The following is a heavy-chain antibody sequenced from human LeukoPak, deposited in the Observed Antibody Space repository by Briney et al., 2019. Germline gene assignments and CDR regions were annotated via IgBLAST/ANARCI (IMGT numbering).Heavy chain of an antibody. CDR2: INPNSGGT. CDR1: GYTFTGYY. Sequence: ASVKVSCKASGYTFTGYYMHWVRQAPGQGLEWMGWINPNSGGTNYAQKFQGRVTMTRDTSISTAYMELSRLRSDDTAVYYCARDPRLGYYDSSGYYYYYYYMDVWGKGTTVTVSS. CDR3: ARDPRLGYYDSSGYYYYYYYMDV. D-gene: IGHD3-22*01. V-gene: IGHV1-2*02. J-gene: IGHJ6*03.